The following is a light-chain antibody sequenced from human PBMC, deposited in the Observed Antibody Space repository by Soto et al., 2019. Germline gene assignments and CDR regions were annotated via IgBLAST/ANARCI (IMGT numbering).Light chain of an antibody. CDR1: SSNIGNNF. CDR3: GSWDSSLTYV. Sequence: QSVLTQPPSVSAAPGQKVTMSCSGSSSNIGNNFVTWYQQLPGTAPKLLIYENNKRPSGIPDRFSGSQSGTSATLGITGLQTGDEAVYYCGSWDSSLTYVFGTGTTVXV. CDR2: ENN. V-gene: IGLV1-51*01. J-gene: IGLJ1*01.